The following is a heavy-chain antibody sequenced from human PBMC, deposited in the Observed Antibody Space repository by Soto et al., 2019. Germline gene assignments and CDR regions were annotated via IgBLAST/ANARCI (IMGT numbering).Heavy chain of an antibody. V-gene: IGHV3-30*18. Sequence: QVQLVESGGGVVQPGRSLRLSCAASGFTFSSYGMHWVRQAPGKGLEWVAVISYDGSNKYYADSVKGRFTISRDNSKNTLYLQMNSLRAEDTAVYYCAKNKEIAARPDDAFDIWGQGTMVTVSS. CDR2: ISYDGSNK. CDR3: AKNKEIAARPDDAFDI. J-gene: IGHJ3*02. D-gene: IGHD6-6*01. CDR1: GFTFSSYG.